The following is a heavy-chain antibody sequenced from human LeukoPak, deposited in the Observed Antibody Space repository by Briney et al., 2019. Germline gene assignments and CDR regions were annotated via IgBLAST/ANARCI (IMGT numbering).Heavy chain of an antibody. D-gene: IGHD2-2*01. V-gene: IGHV3-7*03. Sequence: GGSLRLSCAASGFPFSNYAMSWVRQAPGKGLEWVANINLDGNGRFYVDSVKGRFTISRDSTTNSLYLQMNSLRAEDTAVYYCANGRGHCSSTSCFYSYWGQGTLVTVSS. J-gene: IGHJ4*02. CDR2: INLDGNGR. CDR3: ANGRGHCSSTSCFYSY. CDR1: GFPFSNYA.